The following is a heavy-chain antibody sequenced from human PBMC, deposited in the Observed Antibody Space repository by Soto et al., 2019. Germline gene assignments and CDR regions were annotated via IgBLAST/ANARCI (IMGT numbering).Heavy chain of an antibody. V-gene: IGHV4-31*03. CDR3: ARGRGTDIDY. CDR2: IYYSGST. J-gene: IGHJ4*02. Sequence: SETLSLTCTVSGGSISSGGYYWSWIRQHPGKGLEWIGYIYYSGSTYYNPSLKSRVTISVDTSKNQFSLKLSSVTAADTAAYYCARGRGTDIDYWGQGTLVTVSS. CDR1: GGSISSGGYY. D-gene: IGHD1-1*01.